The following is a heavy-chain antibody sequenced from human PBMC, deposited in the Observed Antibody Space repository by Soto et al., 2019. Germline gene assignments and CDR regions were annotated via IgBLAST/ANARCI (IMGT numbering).Heavy chain of an antibody. D-gene: IGHD2-2*01. V-gene: IGHV4-31*03. CDR2: IYYSGST. Sequence: QVQLQESGPGLVKPSQTLSLTCTVSGGSISSGGYYWSWIRQHPGKGLEWIGYIYYSGSTYYNPSLKSRVTISVDTSKNQFSLKLSSVTAADTAVYYCARVSIVVVPAATNNWFDPWGQGTLVTVSS. J-gene: IGHJ5*02. CDR1: GGSISSGGYY. CDR3: ARVSIVVVPAATNNWFDP.